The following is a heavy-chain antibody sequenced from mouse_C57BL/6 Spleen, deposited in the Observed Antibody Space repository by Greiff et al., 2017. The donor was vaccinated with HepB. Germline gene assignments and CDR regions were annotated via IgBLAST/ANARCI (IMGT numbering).Heavy chain of an antibody. CDR3: ARGTTVVATRYFDY. J-gene: IGHJ2*01. V-gene: IGHV1-54*01. CDR2: INPGSGGT. Sequence: VQLQQSGAELVRPGTSVKVSCKASGYAFTNYLIEWVKQRPGQGLEWIGVINPGSGGTNYNEKFKGKATLTADKSSSTAYMQLSSLTSEDSAVYFCARGTTVVATRYFDYWGQGTTLTVSS. D-gene: IGHD1-1*01. CDR1: GYAFTNYL.